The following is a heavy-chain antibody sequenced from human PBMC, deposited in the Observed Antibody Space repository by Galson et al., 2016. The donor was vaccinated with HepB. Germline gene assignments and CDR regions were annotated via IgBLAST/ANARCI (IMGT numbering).Heavy chain of an antibody. D-gene: IGHD1-26*01. CDR1: GYTFTSFG. CDR3: ARGGGGTYFENYYYGMDV. J-gene: IGHJ6*02. V-gene: IGHV1-18*01. CDR2: ISAYNGYT. Sequence: SVKVSCKASGYTFTSFGITWVRQAPGQGLEWMGWISAYNGYTNYAQKLQGRVTMTTHTSTSTVYMELRSLRSDDTAVYYCARGGGGTYFENYYYGMDVWGPGTTVTVSS.